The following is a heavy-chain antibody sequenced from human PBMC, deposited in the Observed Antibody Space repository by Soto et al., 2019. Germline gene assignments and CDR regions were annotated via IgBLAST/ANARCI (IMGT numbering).Heavy chain of an antibody. CDR1: GFIFSSYA. D-gene: IGHD6-6*01. CDR2: VSGTGVST. J-gene: IGHJ5*02. V-gene: IGHV3-23*01. Sequence: PGGSLRLSCEASGFIFSSYAITWVRQAPGKGLEWVSTVSGTGVSTYYADSVKGRFTVSRDNSKNTVWLQMNSLRAADSSVYYCAKDSVHNLYRTSSLEDCFGPWGQGALVTVSS. CDR3: AKDSVHNLYRTSSLEDCFGP.